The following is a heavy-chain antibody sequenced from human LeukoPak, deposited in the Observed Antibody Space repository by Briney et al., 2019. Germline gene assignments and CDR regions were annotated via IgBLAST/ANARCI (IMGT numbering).Heavy chain of an antibody. Sequence: ASVKVSCKASGYTFTSYGISWVRQAPGQGLEWMGWISAYNGNTNYAQKLQGRVTMTTDTSTSTAYMELRSLRSDDTAVYYCARDPHRTIGSYRKAFDYWGQGTLVTVSS. CDR2: ISAYNGNT. CDR1: GYTFTSYG. D-gene: IGHD1-26*01. CDR3: ARDPHRTIGSYRKAFDY. V-gene: IGHV1-18*01. J-gene: IGHJ4*02.